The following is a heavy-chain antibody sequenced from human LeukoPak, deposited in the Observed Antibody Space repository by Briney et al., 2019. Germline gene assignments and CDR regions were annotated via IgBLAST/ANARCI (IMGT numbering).Heavy chain of an antibody. CDR3: ARNTPGRGYFDY. CDR2: ISSGSSTI. Sequence: GGSLRLSCAASGFTFSFYGMNWVRQAPGKGPEWVSYISSGSSTINYADSVKGRITISRDNAKSSIYLQVNSLRDEDTAVYYCARNTPGRGYFDYWGQGTPVTVSS. V-gene: IGHV3-48*02. D-gene: IGHD1-26*01. J-gene: IGHJ4*02. CDR1: GFTFSFYG.